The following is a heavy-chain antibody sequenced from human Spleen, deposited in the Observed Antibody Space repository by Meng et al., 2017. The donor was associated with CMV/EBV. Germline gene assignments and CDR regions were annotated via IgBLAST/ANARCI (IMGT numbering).Heavy chain of an antibody. V-gene: IGHV4-59*01. J-gene: IGHJ6*02. CDR2: IYYSGST. D-gene: IGHD2-2*01. CDR3: ARLLLVVGPAAIGPRDSYYQYGMDV. Sequence: SETLSLTCTVSGGSIRSYYWSWIRQPPGKGLEWIGYIYYSGSTNYNPSLKSRVTISVDTSKNQFSLKLSSVTAADTAVYYCARLLLVVGPAAIGPRDSYYQYGMDVWGQGTTVTVSS. CDR1: GGSIRSYY.